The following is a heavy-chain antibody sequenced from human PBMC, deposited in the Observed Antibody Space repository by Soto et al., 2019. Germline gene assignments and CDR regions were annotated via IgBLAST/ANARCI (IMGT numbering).Heavy chain of an antibody. J-gene: IGHJ4*02. CDR1: GFTFSSYG. CDR3: ARDRYSSGWYDLDY. D-gene: IGHD6-19*01. V-gene: IGHV3-33*01. Sequence: QVQLVESGGGVVQPGRSLRLSCAASGFTFSSYGMHWVRQAPGKGLEWVAVIWYDGSNNYYADSVKGRFTISRDNSENTLYLQLNSLRAEDTAVYYCARDRYSSGWYDLDYWGQGTLVNVSS. CDR2: IWYDGSNN.